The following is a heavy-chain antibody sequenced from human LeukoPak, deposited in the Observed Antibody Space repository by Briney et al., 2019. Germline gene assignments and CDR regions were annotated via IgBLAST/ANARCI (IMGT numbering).Heavy chain of an antibody. D-gene: IGHD3-10*01. CDR2: INPNSGGT. J-gene: IGHJ4*02. CDR1: GYTFTGYY. Sequence: ASVKVSCRASGYTFTGYYMHWVRQAPGQGLEWMGWINPNSGGTNYAQKFQGRVTMTRDTSISTAYMELSRLRADDTAVYYCARDPMVRGPVEKLDYWGQGTLVTVSS. V-gene: IGHV1-2*02. CDR3: ARDPMVRGPVEKLDY.